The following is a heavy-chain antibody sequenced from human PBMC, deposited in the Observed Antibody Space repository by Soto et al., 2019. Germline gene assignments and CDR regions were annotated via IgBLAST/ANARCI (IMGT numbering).Heavy chain of an antibody. CDR1: GYTFTGHY. Sequence: ASVKVSCKASGYTFTGHYIYWVRQAPGQGLEWMGWINPNSGGTNYAQKFQGWVTMTRDTSISTAYIELNRLRSDDTAVYYCARDSGRYYYGSGSYCGMDVWGQGTTVTVSS. CDR2: INPNSGGT. D-gene: IGHD3-10*01. V-gene: IGHV1-2*04. CDR3: ARDSGRYYYGSGSYCGMDV. J-gene: IGHJ6*02.